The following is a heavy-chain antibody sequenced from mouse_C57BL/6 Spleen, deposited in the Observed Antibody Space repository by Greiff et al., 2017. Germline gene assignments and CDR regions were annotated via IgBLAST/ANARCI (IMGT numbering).Heavy chain of an antibody. J-gene: IGHJ4*01. V-gene: IGHV7-3*01. Sequence: EVQGVESGGGLVQPGGSLSLSCAASGFTFTDSYMSWVRPPPGKALAWLGFIRNKANGYPTEYRASVQGRFTISRDNSQSILYLQMNALRAEDSATYYCARYYYGSSPYAMDYWGQGTSVTVSS. CDR3: ARYYYGSSPYAMDY. CDR1: GFTFTDSY. CDR2: IRNKANGYPT. D-gene: IGHD1-1*01.